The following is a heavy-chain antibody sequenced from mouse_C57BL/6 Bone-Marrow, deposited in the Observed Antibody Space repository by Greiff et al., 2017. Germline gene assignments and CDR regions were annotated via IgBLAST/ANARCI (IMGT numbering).Heavy chain of an antibody. CDR1: GFTFSSYA. Sequence: EVKVVVSGGGLVKPGGSLKLSCAASGFTFSSYAMSWVRQTPEKRLEWVATISDGGSYTYYPENVKGRFTISRDNAKNNLYLQMSHLKSEDTAMYYCARDRYYAMDYWGQGTSVTVSS. V-gene: IGHV5-4*01. CDR2: ISDGGSYT. CDR3: ARDRYYAMDY. J-gene: IGHJ4*01.